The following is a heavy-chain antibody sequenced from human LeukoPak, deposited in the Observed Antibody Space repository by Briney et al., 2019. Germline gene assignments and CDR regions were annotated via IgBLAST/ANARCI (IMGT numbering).Heavy chain of an antibody. CDR1: GYTFTSYY. D-gene: IGHD3-10*01. Sequence: ASVKVSCTASGYTFTSYYIHWVRQAPGQGLECMGWINPNSGGTNYAQKFQGRVTMTRDTSISTAYMELNRLRSDDTAVYYCARGGSGSYFSWLDPWGQGTLVTVSS. V-gene: IGHV1-2*02. CDR2: INPNSGGT. CDR3: ARGGSGSYFSWLDP. J-gene: IGHJ5*02.